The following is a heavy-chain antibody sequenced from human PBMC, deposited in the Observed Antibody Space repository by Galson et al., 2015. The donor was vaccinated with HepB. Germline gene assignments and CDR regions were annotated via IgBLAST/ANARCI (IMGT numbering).Heavy chain of an antibody. CDR3: ARALGSGLFDA. V-gene: IGHV4-59*01. CDR1: GGSISNYY. Sequence: QVQLQESGPGLVKPSETLSLTCTVSGGSISNYYWGWIRQPPGKGLEWIGHIYYNGNTYYNSSLKSRITISIDTSKSQFSLKLSSVTAADTAVYFCARALGSGLFDAWGQGTRVTVSS. D-gene: IGHD6-25*01. J-gene: IGHJ5*02. CDR2: IYYNGNT.